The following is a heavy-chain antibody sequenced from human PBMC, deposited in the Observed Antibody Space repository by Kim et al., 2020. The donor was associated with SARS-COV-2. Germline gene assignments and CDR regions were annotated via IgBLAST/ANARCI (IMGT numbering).Heavy chain of an antibody. Sequence: SETLSLTCTVSGGSISGYYWSWIRQPPGKGLEWIGYIYYSGSTNYNPSLKSRVTISVDTSKNQFSLKLSSVTAADTAVYYCARCSGGSCYSGFGYLGQGT. CDR1: GGSISGYY. D-gene: IGHD2-15*01. J-gene: IGHJ4*02. CDR3: ARCSGGSCYSGFGY. CDR2: IYYSGST. V-gene: IGHV4-59*01.